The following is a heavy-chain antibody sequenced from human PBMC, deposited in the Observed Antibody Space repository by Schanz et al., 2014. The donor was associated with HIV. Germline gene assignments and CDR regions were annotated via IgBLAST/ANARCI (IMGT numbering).Heavy chain of an antibody. Sequence: QVQLVESGGGLVKPGGSLRLSCAVSGFIFSDYYMSWIRQGPGKGREWVSYIRSSGRTIYYADSVKGRFTISRDNAKNSLYLQMNSLRVEDTAVYYCASRGGSSWYENWFDPWGQGTLVTVSS. CDR3: ASRGGSSWYENWFDP. V-gene: IGHV3-11*01. CDR1: GFIFSDYY. D-gene: IGHD6-13*01. CDR2: IRSSGRTI. J-gene: IGHJ5*02.